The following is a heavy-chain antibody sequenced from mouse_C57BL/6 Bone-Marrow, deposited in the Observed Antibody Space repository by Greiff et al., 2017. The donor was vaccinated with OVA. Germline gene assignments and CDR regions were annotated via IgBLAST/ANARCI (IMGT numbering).Heavy chain of an antibody. D-gene: IGHD2-1*01. V-gene: IGHV1-15*01. J-gene: IGHJ3*01. CDR2: IDPETGGT. CDR3: TREGIWYYAWFAY. Sequence: VQLQQSGAELVRPGASVTLSCKASGYTFTDYEMHWVKQTPVHGLEWIGAIDPETGGTAYNQKFKGKAILTADKSSSTAYTELRSLTSEDSAVYYCTREGIWYYAWFAYWGQGTLVTVSA. CDR1: GYTFTDYE.